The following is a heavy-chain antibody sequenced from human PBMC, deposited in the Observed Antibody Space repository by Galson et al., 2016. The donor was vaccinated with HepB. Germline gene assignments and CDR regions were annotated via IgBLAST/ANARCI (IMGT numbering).Heavy chain of an antibody. CDR3: VEQRKGAPYGMDV. CDR1: GDSVSSNSAA. Sequence: CAISGDSVSSNSAAWNWIRQSPSRGLEWLGRTYYRSKWYNDYAVSVKSRIIVNPDTSKNQFSLQLNSVTPEDTAVYYCVEQRKGAPYGMDVWGQRTTVTVSS. CDR2: TYYRSKWYN. J-gene: IGHJ6*02. D-gene: IGHD1/OR15-1a*01. V-gene: IGHV6-1*01.